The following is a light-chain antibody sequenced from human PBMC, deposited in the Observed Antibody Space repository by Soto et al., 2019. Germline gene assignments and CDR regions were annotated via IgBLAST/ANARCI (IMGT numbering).Light chain of an antibody. CDR3: QQTYITPQT. CDR1: QTIANY. J-gene: IGKJ1*01. V-gene: IGKV1-39*01. Sequence: DIQMTQSPSSLSASVGDRVTITCRASQTIANYLNWYQQTPGKAPKLLIYTASSLQSGVPSRFSGSGSGTDFTLTISTLQPEDFATYYCQQTYITPQTFGQGTKVEIK. CDR2: TAS.